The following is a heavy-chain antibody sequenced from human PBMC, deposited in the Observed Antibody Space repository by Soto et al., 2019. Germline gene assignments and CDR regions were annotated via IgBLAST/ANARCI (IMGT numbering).Heavy chain of an antibody. Sequence: GGSLRLSCAASGFTFDNFAMTWVRQAPGKGLQWVSAVSDSGIDTFYADSVKGRFTISRDNSKRTLFLQMNSLRAEDTAVYYCAKTWYSSGWPSGGDYFDYWGQGIQVTVSS. CDR3: AKTWYSSGWPSGGDYFDY. V-gene: IGHV3-23*01. J-gene: IGHJ4*02. CDR2: VSDSGIDT. CDR1: GFTFDNFA. D-gene: IGHD6-19*01.